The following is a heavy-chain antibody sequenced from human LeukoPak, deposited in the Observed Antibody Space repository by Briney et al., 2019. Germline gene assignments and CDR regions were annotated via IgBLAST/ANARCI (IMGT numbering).Heavy chain of an antibody. J-gene: IGHJ1*01. CDR2: IYSGGST. Sequence: PGGSLRLSCAASGFTVSSNYMSWVRQAPEKGLEWVSVIYSGGSTYYADSVKGRFTISRDNSKNTLYLQMNSLRAEDTAVYYCARDRHPLKYFQHWGQGTLVTVSS. V-gene: IGHV3-66*01. CDR3: ARDRHPLKYFQH. CDR1: GFTVSSNY.